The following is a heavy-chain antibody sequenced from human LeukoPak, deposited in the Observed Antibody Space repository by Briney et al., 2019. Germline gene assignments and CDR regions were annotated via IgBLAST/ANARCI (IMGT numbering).Heavy chain of an antibody. Sequence: GVSLRLSCAASGFILSSHGMSWVRQAPGRGLEWVSTVSSRMGTFYTDSVKGRFITSRDNSKNTLLLEMNSLRAEDTAVYYCATTRPYGTTWAGAFEDWGQGTPVTVSS. D-gene: IGHD6-19*01. CDR3: ATTRPYGTTWAGAFED. CDR1: GFILSSHG. CDR2: VSSRMGT. J-gene: IGHJ4*02. V-gene: IGHV3-23*01.